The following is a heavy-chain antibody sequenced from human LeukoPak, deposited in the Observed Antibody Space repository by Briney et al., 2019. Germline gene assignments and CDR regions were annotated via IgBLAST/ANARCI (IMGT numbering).Heavy chain of an antibody. J-gene: IGHJ4*02. CDR1: GFTFSSYW. CDR2: INSDGSST. D-gene: IGHD3-3*01. V-gene: IGHV3-74*01. Sequence: GGSLRLSCAASGFTFSSYWMHWVRQAPGKGLVWVSRINSDGSSTRYADSVKGRFTISRDNAKNTLYLQMNSLRAEDTAVYYCARNFGVVISFDYWGQGTLVTVSS. CDR3: ARNFGVVISFDY.